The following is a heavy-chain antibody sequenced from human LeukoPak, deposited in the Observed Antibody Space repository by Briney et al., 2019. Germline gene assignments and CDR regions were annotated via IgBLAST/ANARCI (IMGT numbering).Heavy chain of an antibody. CDR1: GYTFTSYG. D-gene: IGHD6-19*01. Sequence: GASVKASCKASGYTFTSYGISWVRQAPGQGLEWMGWISAYNDLTKYAEKLQGRVTMTTDTSTSTAYLELRSLRSDDTAMYYCARGTLLYSSGWYLIGPFDFWGQGTMVTVSS. CDR3: ARGTLLYSSGWYLIGPFDF. V-gene: IGHV1-18*01. J-gene: IGHJ3*01. CDR2: ISAYNDLT.